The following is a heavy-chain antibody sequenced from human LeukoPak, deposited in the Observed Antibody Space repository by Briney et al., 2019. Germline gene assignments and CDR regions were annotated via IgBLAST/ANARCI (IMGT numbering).Heavy chain of an antibody. J-gene: IGHJ4*02. Sequence: SETLSLTCTVSGGSISSSSYYWGWIRQPAGKGLEWIGRIYTSGNTNYNPSLKSRVTMSVDTSKNQFSLKLTSVTAADTAVYYCARDSNSGGDYWGQGTLVTVSS. D-gene: IGHD1-7*01. CDR3: ARDSNSGGDY. V-gene: IGHV4-61*02. CDR2: IYTSGNT. CDR1: GGSISSSSYY.